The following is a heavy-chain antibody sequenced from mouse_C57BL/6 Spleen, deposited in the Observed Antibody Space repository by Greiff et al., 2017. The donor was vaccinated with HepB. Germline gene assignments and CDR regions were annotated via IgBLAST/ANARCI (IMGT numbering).Heavy chain of an antibody. Sequence: QVQLQQSGAELVKPGASVKISCKASGYAFSSYWMNWVKQRPGKGLEWIGQIYPGDGDTNYNGKFKGKATLTADKSSSTAYMQLSSLTSEDSAVYFCARSDSSGYIYAMDYWGQGTSVTVSS. CDR3: ARSDSSGYIYAMDY. V-gene: IGHV1-80*01. J-gene: IGHJ4*01. CDR1: GYAFSSYW. D-gene: IGHD3-2*02. CDR2: IYPGDGDT.